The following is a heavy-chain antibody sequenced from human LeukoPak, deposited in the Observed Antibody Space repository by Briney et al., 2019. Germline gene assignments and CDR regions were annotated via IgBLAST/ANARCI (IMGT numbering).Heavy chain of an antibody. D-gene: IGHD1-14*01. Sequence: GGSLRLSCAASGLTFTDYSMSWVRQAPGKGLEWVSTISGSGASTYYADSVTGRFTISRDNSKNTLYLQMNTLRAEDTAVYYCAKREPDYYYFYMDVWGKGTTVTVSS. CDR3: AKREPDYYYFYMDV. CDR1: GLTFTDYS. CDR2: ISGSGAST. J-gene: IGHJ6*03. V-gene: IGHV3-23*01.